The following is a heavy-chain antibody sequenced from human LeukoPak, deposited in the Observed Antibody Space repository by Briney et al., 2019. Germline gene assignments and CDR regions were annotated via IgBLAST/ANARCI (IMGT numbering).Heavy chain of an antibody. D-gene: IGHD3-16*02. V-gene: IGHV3-23*01. CDR3: AKVHDYVWGSYRYTRPAYFDY. CDR2: ISGSGGST. J-gene: IGHJ4*02. Sequence: GGSLRLSCAASGFTFSSYAMSWVCQAPGKGLEWVSAISGSGGSTYYADSVKGRFTISRDNSKNTLYLQMNSLRAEDTAVYYCAKVHDYVWGSYRYTRPAYFDYWGQGTLVTVSS. CDR1: GFTFSSYA.